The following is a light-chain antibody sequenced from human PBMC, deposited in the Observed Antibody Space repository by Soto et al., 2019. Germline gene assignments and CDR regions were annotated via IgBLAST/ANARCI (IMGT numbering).Light chain of an antibody. Sequence: LTQPASVSGSPGQSIAISCTGTSSDVGGYNYVSWYQLHPDKAPKLIIYDVSNRPSGVSNRFSGSKSGNTASLTISGLQPEDEADYYCSSYTSSITRVFVTGTKVTVL. J-gene: IGLJ1*01. V-gene: IGLV2-14*01. CDR2: DVS. CDR1: SSDVGGYNY. CDR3: SSYTSSITRV.